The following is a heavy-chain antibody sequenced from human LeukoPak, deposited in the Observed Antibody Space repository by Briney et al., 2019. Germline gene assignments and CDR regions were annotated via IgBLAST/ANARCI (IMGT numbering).Heavy chain of an antibody. J-gene: IGHJ6*02. Sequence: PGGSLRLSCAASGFTFSSYWMSWVRQAPGKGLEWVANIKQDGSEKYYVDSVKGQFTISRDNAKNSLYLQMNSLRAEDTAVYYCAVLDEGIAVAGTSDYYYGMDVWGQGTTVTVSS. CDR2: IKQDGSEK. D-gene: IGHD6-19*01. CDR1: GFTFSSYW. V-gene: IGHV3-7*01. CDR3: AVLDEGIAVAGTSDYYYGMDV.